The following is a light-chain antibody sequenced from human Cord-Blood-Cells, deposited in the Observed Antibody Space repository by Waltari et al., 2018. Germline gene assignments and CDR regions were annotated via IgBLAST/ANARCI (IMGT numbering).Light chain of an antibody. CDR2: DAS. J-gene: IGLJ2*01. CDR1: SSDVGGSNY. CDR3: SSYTSSSTLV. V-gene: IGLV2-14*03. Sequence: QSALNQPGSQSGSHGQSITIPCPGTSSDVGGSNYVSWYQPDTGKAPKLMIYDASNRPSGVSNRFSGSKAGNTASLTISGLQAEDEADYYCSSYTSSSTLVFGGGTKLTVL.